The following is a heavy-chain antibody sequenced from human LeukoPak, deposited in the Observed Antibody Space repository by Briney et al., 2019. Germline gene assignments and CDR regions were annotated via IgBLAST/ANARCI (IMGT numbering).Heavy chain of an antibody. CDR3: ARGYSGNYLRFDP. J-gene: IGHJ5*02. D-gene: IGHD1-26*01. CDR1: GGSFSSSY. V-gene: IGHV4-4*07. CDR2: IYTNGST. Sequence: SETLSLTCTVSGGSFSSSYWSWIRQPAGKGLEWIGRIYTNGSTNFNPSLKSRVTISIDKSKNQISLKLNSVTSADTAVYYCARGYSGNYLRFDPWGQGTLVTVSS.